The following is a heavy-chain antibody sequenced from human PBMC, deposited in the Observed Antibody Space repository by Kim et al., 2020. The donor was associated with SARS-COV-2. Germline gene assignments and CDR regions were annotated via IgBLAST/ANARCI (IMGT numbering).Heavy chain of an antibody. CDR1: GFTFSSYD. J-gene: IGHJ6*02. D-gene: IGHD1-26*01. CDR2: IGTAGDT. V-gene: IGHV3-13*04. CDR3: ARAVSGSYFPAYYYYGMDV. Sequence: GGSLRLSCAASGFTFSSYDMHWVRQATGKGLEWVSTIGTAGDTYSPGSVKGRFTISRENAKNSLYLQMNSLRAGDTAVYYCARAVSGSYFPAYYYYGMDVWGQGTTVTVSS.